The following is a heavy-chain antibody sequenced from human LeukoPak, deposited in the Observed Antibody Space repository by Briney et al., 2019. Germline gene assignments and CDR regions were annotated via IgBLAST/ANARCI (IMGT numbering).Heavy chain of an antibody. CDR2: IYSSSIT. D-gene: IGHD3-10*01. CDR1: GFTVSSDY. V-gene: IGHV3-53*04. J-gene: IGHJ3*02. CDR3: ARGRGAANDAFDI. Sequence: GGSLRLSCAASGFTVSSDYMSWVRQAPAKGLEWVSVIYSSSITSYADSVKGRFTISRHNSKNTLYLQMNSLRADDTAVYYCARGRGAANDAFDIWGQGTMVTVTS.